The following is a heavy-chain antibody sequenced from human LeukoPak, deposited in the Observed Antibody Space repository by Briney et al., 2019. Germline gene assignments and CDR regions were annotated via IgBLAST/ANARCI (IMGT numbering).Heavy chain of an antibody. D-gene: IGHD3-22*01. CDR1: GFTFDDYG. J-gene: IGHJ3*02. Sequence: GGSLRLSCAASGFTFDDYGMSWVRHAPGKGLEWVSGINWNGGSTGYADSVKGRFTISRDNAKNSLYLQMNSLRAEDTALYYCARDPSITMIVVVTLEAPDAFDIWGQGTMVTVSS. CDR3: ARDPSITMIVVVTLEAPDAFDI. CDR2: INWNGGST. V-gene: IGHV3-20*04.